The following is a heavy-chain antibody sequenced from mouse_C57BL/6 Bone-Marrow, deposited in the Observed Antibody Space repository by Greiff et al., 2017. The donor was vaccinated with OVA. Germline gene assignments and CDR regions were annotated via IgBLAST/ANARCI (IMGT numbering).Heavy chain of an antibody. CDR3: ARAYGNFYYYAMDY. Sequence: VQLQQSGPELVKPGASVKIPCKASGYTFTDYNMDWVKQSHGKSLEWIGDIHPNNGGTIYNQKFKGKATLTVDKSSSTAYMELRSLTSEDTAVYYGARAYGNFYYYAMDYWGQGTSVTVSS. CDR1: GYTFTDYN. CDR2: IHPNNGGT. V-gene: IGHV1-18*01. D-gene: IGHD2-1*01. J-gene: IGHJ4*01.